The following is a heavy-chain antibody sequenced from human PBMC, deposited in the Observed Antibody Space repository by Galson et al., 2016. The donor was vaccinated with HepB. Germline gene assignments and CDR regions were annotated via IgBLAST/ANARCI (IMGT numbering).Heavy chain of an antibody. V-gene: IGHV3-30-3*01. J-gene: IGHJ4*02. CDR2: ISYDGSNK. CDR3: ARATYCSGGTCYYFDF. CDR1: GFTFSNYS. D-gene: IGHD2-15*01. Sequence: GFTFSNYSVHWVRQAPGKGLEWVTFISYDGSNKYYADSVKGRFTISRDNSKNTMYLQMNSLRAEDTAVYYCARATYCSGGTCYYFDFWGQGTLVTVSS.